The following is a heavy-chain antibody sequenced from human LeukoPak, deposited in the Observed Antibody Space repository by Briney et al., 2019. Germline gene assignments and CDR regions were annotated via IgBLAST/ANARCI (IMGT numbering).Heavy chain of an antibody. CDR2: VYQSGHA. Sequence: PSETLSLTCKVSNYSVRSDLHWSWIRQSPGRGLEWIASVYQSGHAYYSPSLKSRVLISFDTSKKELSLKTNSVTATDTALYYCASLRFGDSYFDLWGQGTQVTVSS. J-gene: IGHJ4*02. D-gene: IGHD3-10*01. CDR1: NYSVRSDLH. CDR3: ASLRFGDSYFDL. V-gene: IGHV4-38-2*02.